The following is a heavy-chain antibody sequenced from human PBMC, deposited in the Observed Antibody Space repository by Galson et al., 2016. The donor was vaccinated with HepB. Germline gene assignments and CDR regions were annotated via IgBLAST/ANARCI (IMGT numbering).Heavy chain of an antibody. CDR1: GFTFRSYG. J-gene: IGHJ6*02. CDR2: ISYDGNNK. CDR3: AKDGRDAYNFNYYYYAMDV. D-gene: IGHD5-24*01. V-gene: IGHV3-30*18. Sequence: SLRLSCAASGFTFRSYGMHWVRQAPGTGLEWVAVISYDGNNKYYADSVKGRFTISRDNSKNTLYLQTNSLRAEDTAVYYCAKDGRDAYNFNYYYYAMDVWGQGTTVTVSS.